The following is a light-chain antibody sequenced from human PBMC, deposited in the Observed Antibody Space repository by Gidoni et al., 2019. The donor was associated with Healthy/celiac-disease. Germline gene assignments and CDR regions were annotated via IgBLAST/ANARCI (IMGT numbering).Light chain of an antibody. J-gene: IGKJ2*01. V-gene: IGKV4-1*01. CDR1: QTVLYSSNNKNY. Sequence: DIVMTQSPASLAVSLGERATINCKSSQTVLYSSNNKNYLAWYQQKPGQPPKLLIYWASTRESGVPDRFSGSGSGTDFTLTISSLQAEDVAVYYCQQYYSPMYTFXQXTELEVK. CDR2: WAS. CDR3: QQYYSPMYT.